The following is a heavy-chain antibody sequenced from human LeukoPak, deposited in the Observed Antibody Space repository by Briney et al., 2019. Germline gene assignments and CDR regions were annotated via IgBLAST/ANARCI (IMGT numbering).Heavy chain of an antibody. Sequence: ASVKVSCKASGYTFTGYYMHWVRQAPGQGLEWWGGINPNSGGTNYAQKFQGRVTMTRDTSISTAYMELSRLRSDDTAVYYCTRDVGRIAARVRNWFDPWGQGTLVTVSS. CDR1: GYTFTGYY. V-gene: IGHV1-2*02. CDR2: INPNSGGT. CDR3: TRDVGRIAARVRNWFDP. J-gene: IGHJ5*02. D-gene: IGHD6-6*01.